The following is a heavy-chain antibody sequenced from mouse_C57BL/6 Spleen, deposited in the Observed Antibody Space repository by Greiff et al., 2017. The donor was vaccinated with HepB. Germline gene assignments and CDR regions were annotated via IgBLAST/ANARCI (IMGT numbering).Heavy chain of an antibody. D-gene: IGHD1-1*01. Sequence: VQLQQSGPELVKPGASVKLSCKASGYTFTSYDINWVKQRPGQGLEWIGWIYPRDGSTKYNEKLKGKATLTVDTSSSTAYMELHSLTSEYSAVYFCARSGYYGSSFYYFDYWGQGTTLTVSS. CDR3: ARSGYYGSSFYYFDY. CDR1: GYTFTSYD. J-gene: IGHJ2*01. CDR2: IYPRDGST. V-gene: IGHV1-85*01.